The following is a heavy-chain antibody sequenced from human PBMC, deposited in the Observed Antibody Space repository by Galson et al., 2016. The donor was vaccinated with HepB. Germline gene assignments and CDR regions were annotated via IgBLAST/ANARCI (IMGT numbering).Heavy chain of an antibody. D-gene: IGHD6-19*01. CDR3: AKDIQQWLVRGNDAFDI. CDR2: ISDDGTSK. J-gene: IGHJ3*02. V-gene: IGHV3-30*18. CDR1: GFSFRNYG. Sequence: SLRLSCAASGFSFRNYGMHWVRQAPGKGLDWVSAISDDGTSKYYADSVKGRFTISRDNSKNTLSLQMNSLRAEDTAVYYCAKDIQQWLVRGNDAFDIWGQGTMVTVSS.